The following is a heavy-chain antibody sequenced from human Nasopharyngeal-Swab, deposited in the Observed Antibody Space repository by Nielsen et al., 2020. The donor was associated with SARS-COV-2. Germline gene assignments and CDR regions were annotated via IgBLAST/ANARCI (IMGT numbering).Heavy chain of an antibody. CDR3: ARDGLDYDFWSAYFMDV. CDR1: GFTFNNYN. D-gene: IGHD3-3*01. J-gene: IGHJ6*02. V-gene: IGHV3-21*01. CDR2: ISSTSSYI. Sequence: AGSLTLSCAASGFTFNNYNFNWVRQAPGKGLEWVSSISSTSSYIYYADSVKGRFTLSRDNAKNSLYLQMNSLRAEDTAVYYCARDGLDYDFWSAYFMDVWGQGTTVTVSS.